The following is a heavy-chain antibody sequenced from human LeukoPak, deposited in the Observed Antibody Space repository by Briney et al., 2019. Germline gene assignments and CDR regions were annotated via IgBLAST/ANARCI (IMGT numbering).Heavy chain of an antibody. CDR2: ISYDGSNK. Sequence: GRSLRLSCAASGFTFSSYGMHWVRQAPDKGLEWVAVISYDGSNKYYADSVKGRFTISRDNSKNTLYLQMNSLRAEDTAVYYCAKVYPPSVVRGVTSLDYWGQGTLVTVSS. D-gene: IGHD3-10*01. CDR3: AKVYPPSVVRGVTSLDY. J-gene: IGHJ4*02. V-gene: IGHV3-30*18. CDR1: GFTFSSYG.